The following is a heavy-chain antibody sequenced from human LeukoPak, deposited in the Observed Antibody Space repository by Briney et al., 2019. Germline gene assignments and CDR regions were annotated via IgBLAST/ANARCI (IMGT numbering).Heavy chain of an antibody. D-gene: IGHD2-15*01. Sequence: GASVKVSCKTSGYSFIGNYIHWVRQAPGQGLEWMGWISAYNGNTNYAQKLQGRVTMTTDTSTSTAYMELRSLRSDDTAVYYCARHIVVVVAATHTALDYWGQGTLVTVSS. CDR1: GYSFIGNY. CDR3: ARHIVVVVAATHTALDY. V-gene: IGHV1-18*04. CDR2: ISAYNGNT. J-gene: IGHJ4*02.